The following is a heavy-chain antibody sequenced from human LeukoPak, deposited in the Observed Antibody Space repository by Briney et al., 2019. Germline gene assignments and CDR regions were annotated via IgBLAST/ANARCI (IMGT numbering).Heavy chain of an antibody. Sequence: ASVKVSCKASGYTFTSYYMHWVRQAPRQGLEWMGIINPSGGSTSYAQKFQGRVTMTRDTSTSTVYMELSSLRSEDTAVYYCARAEVITIKAATNGAFDIWGQGTMVTVSS. J-gene: IGHJ3*02. CDR3: ARAEVITIKAATNGAFDI. V-gene: IGHV1-46*01. D-gene: IGHD3-22*01. CDR2: INPSGGST. CDR1: GYTFTSYY.